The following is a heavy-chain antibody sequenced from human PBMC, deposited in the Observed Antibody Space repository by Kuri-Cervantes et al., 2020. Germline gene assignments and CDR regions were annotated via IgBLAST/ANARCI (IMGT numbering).Heavy chain of an antibody. CDR3: TTDGVTTVTTI. V-gene: IGHV3-23*01. CDR2: ISGSGGST. Sequence: GGSLRLSCAASGFTFSSYAMSWVRQAPGKGLEWVSAISGSGGSTYYADSVKGRFTISRDNSKNTLYLQMNSLKTEDTAVYYCTTDGVTTVTTIWGQGTLVTVSS. J-gene: IGHJ4*02. D-gene: IGHD4-17*01. CDR1: GFTFSSYA.